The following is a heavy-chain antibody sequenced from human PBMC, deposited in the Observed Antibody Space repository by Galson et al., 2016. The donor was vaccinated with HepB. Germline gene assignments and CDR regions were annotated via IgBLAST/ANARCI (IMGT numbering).Heavy chain of an antibody. CDR1: GGSFSGYY. D-gene: IGHD3-10*01. Sequence: SETLSLTCAVYGGSFSGYYWAWIRQSPWKGLEWIGEINRSGSTNYNPSLKSRVTMSEDRSTNHFSLKLSPVTAADTAVYFCARGRENRPRSRPQSGGFVAWVQGTLATVSS. CDR2: INRSGST. J-gene: IGHJ5*02. V-gene: IGHV4-34*01. CDR3: ARGRENRPRSRPQSGGFVA.